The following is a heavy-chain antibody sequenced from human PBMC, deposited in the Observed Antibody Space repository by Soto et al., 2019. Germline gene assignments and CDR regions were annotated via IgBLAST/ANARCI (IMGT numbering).Heavy chain of an antibody. CDR2: INPSGGST. Sequence: ASVKVSCKASGYTFTGYYMHWVRQAPGQGLEWMGIINPSGGSTSYAQKFQGRVTMTRDTSTSTVYMELSSLRSEDTAVYYCARSTVTHDFDIWGQGTMVTVSS. V-gene: IGHV1-46*03. CDR3: ARSTVTHDFDI. CDR1: GYTFTGYY. D-gene: IGHD4-17*01. J-gene: IGHJ3*02.